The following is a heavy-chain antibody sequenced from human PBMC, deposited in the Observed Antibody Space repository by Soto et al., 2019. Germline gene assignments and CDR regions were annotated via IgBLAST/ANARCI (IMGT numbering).Heavy chain of an antibody. V-gene: IGHV3-23*01. CDR3: AKNQERELPRVIDF. J-gene: IGHJ4*02. CDR1: GLTFSNYA. Sequence: ASLRLSCATSGLTFSNYAMSGVRQAPGGGLEWVSSMSGSSNTTYYADSVRGRFTVSRDRSKNTLYLQMSSLRAEDTALYYCAKNQERELPRVIDFWGQGTLVTVSS. CDR2: MSGSSNTT. D-gene: IGHD1-7*01.